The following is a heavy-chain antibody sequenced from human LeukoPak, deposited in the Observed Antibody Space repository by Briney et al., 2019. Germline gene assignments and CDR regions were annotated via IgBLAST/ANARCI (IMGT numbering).Heavy chain of an antibody. J-gene: IGHJ6*03. V-gene: IGHV4-34*01. D-gene: IGHD1-26*01. CDR1: GGSFSDYW. Sequence: SETLSLTCAVYGGSFSDYWWTWIRQPPGKGLEWIGEINHSGSTNYNPSLKSRVTISVDTSKNQFSLKLSSVTAADTAVYYCARGPREAPYRGRSVYYYYYMDVWGKGTTVTISS. CDR2: INHSGST. CDR3: ARGPREAPYRGRSVYYYYYMDV.